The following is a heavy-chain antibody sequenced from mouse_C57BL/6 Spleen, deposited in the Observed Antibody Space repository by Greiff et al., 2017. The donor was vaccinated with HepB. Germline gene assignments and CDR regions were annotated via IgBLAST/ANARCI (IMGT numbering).Heavy chain of an antibody. CDR2: IYPRSGNT. V-gene: IGHV1-81*01. CDR3: ARFITGY. D-gene: IGHD1-1*01. Sequence: LQESGAELARPGASVKLSCKASGYTFTSYGISWVKQRTGQGLEWIGEIYPRSGNTYYNEKFKGKATLTADKSSSTAYMELRSLTSEDSAVYFCARFITGYWGQGTTLTVSS. CDR1: GYTFTSYG. J-gene: IGHJ2*01.